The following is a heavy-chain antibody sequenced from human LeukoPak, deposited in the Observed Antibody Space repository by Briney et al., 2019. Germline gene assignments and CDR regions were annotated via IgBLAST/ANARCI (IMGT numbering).Heavy chain of an antibody. CDR1: GGSFSDHY. V-gene: IGHV4-34*01. D-gene: IGHD6-19*01. CDR3: ASDTVAGTG. J-gene: IGHJ4*02. CDR2: INHSGIT. Sequence: PSETLSLTCAVFGGSFSDHYWSWIRQPPGKGLEWIGEINHSGITNYNPSLKSRVTISADTSKNQFSLKLSSVTAADTSVYYCASDTVAGTGWGQGTLVTVSS.